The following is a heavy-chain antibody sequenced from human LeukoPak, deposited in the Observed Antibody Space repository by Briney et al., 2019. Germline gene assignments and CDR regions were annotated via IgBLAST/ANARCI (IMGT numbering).Heavy chain of an antibody. CDR3: AKDPRAENLVSFWSGYYPFDY. D-gene: IGHD3-3*01. J-gene: IGHJ4*02. CDR2: IRYDGSNK. CDR1: GFTLSSHG. Sequence: PGGSLRLSCAASGFTLSSHGMHWVRQAPGKGLEWVAFIRYDGSNKYYADSVKGRFTISRDNSKNTLYLQMNSLRAEDTAVYYCAKDPRAENLVSFWSGYYPFDYWGQGTLVTVSS. V-gene: IGHV3-30*02.